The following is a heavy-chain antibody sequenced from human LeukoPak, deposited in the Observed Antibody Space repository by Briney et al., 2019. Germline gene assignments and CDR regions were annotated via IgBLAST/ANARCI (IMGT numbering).Heavy chain of an antibody. D-gene: IGHD3-22*01. CDR3: ARHEARDYYYDSSGYPNYFDY. V-gene: IGHV4-39*01. J-gene: IGHJ4*02. CDR1: GGSISSSSYY. CDR2: IYYSGST. Sequence: SETLSLTCTVSGGSISSSSYYWGWIRQPPGKGLEWSGSIYYSGSTYYNPSLKSRDTISVDTSKNQFSLKLSSVTAADTAVYYCARHEARDYYYDSSGYPNYFDYWGQGTLVTVSS.